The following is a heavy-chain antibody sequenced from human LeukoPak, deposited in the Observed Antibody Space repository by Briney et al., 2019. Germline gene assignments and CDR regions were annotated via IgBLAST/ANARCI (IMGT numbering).Heavy chain of an antibody. D-gene: IGHD6-19*01. J-gene: IGHJ4*02. V-gene: IGHV4-39*01. CDR3: AFSGWFWGAFDY. CDR1: GGSISISNYF. Sequence: PSETLSLTCSVSGGSISISNYFWGWIRQPPGKGLEWIASRSSTGITHYYPSLESRISVSVETSKNRFSLMLTSLTAADTAVYYCAFSGWFWGAFDYWGQGILVTVSS. CDR2: RSSTGIT.